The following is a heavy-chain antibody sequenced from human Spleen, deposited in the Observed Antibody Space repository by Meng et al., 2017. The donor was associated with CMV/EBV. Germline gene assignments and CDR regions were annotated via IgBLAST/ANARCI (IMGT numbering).Heavy chain of an antibody. D-gene: IGHD2-2*01. V-gene: IGHV4-30-4*08. CDR1: YY. CDR3: ARDGGYCSSTSCLWNWFDP. CDR2: IYFTGST. Sequence: YYWSWIRQPPGNGLEWIAYIYFTGSTYYNPSPNPSLKSRVTISVDTSKNQFSLNLNSVTAADTAVYYCARDGGYCSSTSCLWNWFDPWGQGTLVTVSS. J-gene: IGHJ5*02.